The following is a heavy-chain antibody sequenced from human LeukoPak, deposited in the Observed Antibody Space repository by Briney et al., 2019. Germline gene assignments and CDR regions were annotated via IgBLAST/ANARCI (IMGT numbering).Heavy chain of an antibody. V-gene: IGHV3-13*01. D-gene: IGHD6-13*01. Sequence: GGSLRLSCAASGFTFSNYDMHWVRQAAGKGLEWVSGIGTAGDTYYPGSVKGRFTISRENAKNSLYLQVNSLSAGDTAVYYCASSPAYSSSWYAIDNWGQGTLVTVSS. CDR2: IGTAGDT. J-gene: IGHJ4*02. CDR3: ASSPAYSSSWYAIDN. CDR1: GFTFSNYD.